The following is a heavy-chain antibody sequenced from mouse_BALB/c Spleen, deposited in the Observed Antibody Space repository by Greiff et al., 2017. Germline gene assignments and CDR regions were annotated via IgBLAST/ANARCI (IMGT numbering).Heavy chain of an antibody. CDR2: IDPANGNT. Sequence: DVQLQESGAELVKPGASVKLSCTASGFNIKDTYMHWVKQRPEQGLEWIGRIDPANGNTKYDPKFQGKATITADTSSNTAYLQLSSLTSEDTAVYYCARGIYDGYYASDYWGQGTTLTVSS. V-gene: IGHV14-3*02. J-gene: IGHJ2*01. CDR1: GFNIKDTY. CDR3: ARGIYDGYYASDY. D-gene: IGHD2-3*01.